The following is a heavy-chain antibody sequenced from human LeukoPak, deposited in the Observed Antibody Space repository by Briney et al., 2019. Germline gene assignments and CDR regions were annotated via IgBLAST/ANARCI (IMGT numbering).Heavy chain of an antibody. D-gene: IGHD1-14*01. CDR1: GDSVSSNNAA. Sequence: SQTLSLTCAISGDSVSSNNAAWNWITQSPSRGLEWLGRTYYRSKWYNDYAVSGKSRITINPDTTKNQFSLQLNSVTPEDTAVYYCAREVDPTDHGCYFDYWGQGTLVTVSS. CDR2: TYYRSKWYN. J-gene: IGHJ4*02. V-gene: IGHV6-1*01. CDR3: AREVDPTDHGCYFDY.